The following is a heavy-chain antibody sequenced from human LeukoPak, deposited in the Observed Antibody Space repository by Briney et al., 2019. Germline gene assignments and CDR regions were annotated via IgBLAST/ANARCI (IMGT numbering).Heavy chain of an antibody. CDR2: ITGSGGNI. V-gene: IGHV3-23*01. CDR3: AKWGDYDVLTGYYVSDY. J-gene: IGHJ4*02. Sequence: GASLRLSCAASGFTFSNYAMSWVRQAPGKGLEWVSAITGSGGNIYYADSVKGRFTISRDNSKNTVFLQMSSLRAEDTAVYYCAKWGDYDVLTGYYVSDYWGQGTLVTVSS. CDR1: GFTFSNYA. D-gene: IGHD3-9*01.